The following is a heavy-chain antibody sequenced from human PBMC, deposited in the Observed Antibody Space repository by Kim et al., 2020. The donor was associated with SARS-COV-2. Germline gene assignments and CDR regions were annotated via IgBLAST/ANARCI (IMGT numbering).Heavy chain of an antibody. CDR1: GGSISSSSYY. V-gene: IGHV4-39*07. Sequence: SETLSLTCAVSGGSISSSSYYWGWIRQPPGKGLEWIGSIYYSGSTYYNPSLKSRVTISVDTSKNQFSLKLSSVTAADTAVYYCARVGYSYGADYWGQGTLVTVSS. J-gene: IGHJ4*02. CDR2: IYYSGST. CDR3: ARVGYSYGADY. D-gene: IGHD5-18*01.